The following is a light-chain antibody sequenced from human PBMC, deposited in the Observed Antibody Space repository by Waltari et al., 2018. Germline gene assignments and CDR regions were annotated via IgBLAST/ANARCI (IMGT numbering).Light chain of an antibody. V-gene: IGKV3-15*01. J-gene: IGKJ1*01. CDR2: GAS. CDR1: QNVNSN. Sequence: EIIMTQSPATLSLSPGERATLSCRASQNVNSNLAWYQQKPGQAPRLLIYGASIRATGIPARFSGRGSGTQVTLTINSLQSEDSAVYFCQQHNDWPPWTFGQGTKVELK. CDR3: QQHNDWPPWT.